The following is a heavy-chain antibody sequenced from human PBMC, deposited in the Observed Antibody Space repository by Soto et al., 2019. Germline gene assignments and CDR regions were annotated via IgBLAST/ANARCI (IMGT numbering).Heavy chain of an antibody. D-gene: IGHD3-16*01. V-gene: IGHV3-23*01. Sequence: GGSLRLSCAASGFKFGNYAMSWVRQAPGKGLEWVSLISATGGGTYYADSVKGRFTISRDNSHNTLYLQVHSLSAEDTAVYYCAKDLREGGSAAFYFDFWGQGAKVTVSS. CDR3: AKDLREGGSAAFYFDF. CDR1: GFKFGNYA. CDR2: ISATGGGT. J-gene: IGHJ6*02.